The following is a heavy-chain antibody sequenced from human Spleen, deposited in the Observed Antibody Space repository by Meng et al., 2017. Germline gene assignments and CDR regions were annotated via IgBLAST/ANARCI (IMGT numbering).Heavy chain of an antibody. CDR3: AREPAGGSADY. CDR2: INPILGIA. CDR1: GGTFSRYT. Sequence: QVKLVQSGAEVKRPGSSVKVSCKASGGTFSRYTINWVRQAPGQGLEWMGRINPILGIANYAQKFQGRVTITADKSTSTAYMELSSLRSEDTAVYYCAREPAGGSADYWGQGTLVTVSS. D-gene: IGHD6-13*01. J-gene: IGHJ4*02. V-gene: IGHV1-69*08.